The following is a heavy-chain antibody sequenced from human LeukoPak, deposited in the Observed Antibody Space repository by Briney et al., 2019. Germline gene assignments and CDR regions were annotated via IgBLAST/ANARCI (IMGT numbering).Heavy chain of an antibody. CDR3: ARVYCGGDCSPPYYYYGMDV. J-gene: IGHJ6*02. CDR2: INPSGGST. Sequence: ASVKVSCKASGYTFTSYYMHWVRQAPGQGLEWMGIINPSGGSTSYAQKFQGRVTMTRDTSTSTVYMELSSLRSEDTAVYYCARVYCGGDCSPPYYYYGMDVWGQGTTVTVSS. CDR1: GYTFTSYY. V-gene: IGHV1-46*01. D-gene: IGHD2-21*02.